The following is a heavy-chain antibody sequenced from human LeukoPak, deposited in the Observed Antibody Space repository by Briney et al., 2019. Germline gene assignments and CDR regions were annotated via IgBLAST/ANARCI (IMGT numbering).Heavy chain of an antibody. CDR2: ISYDGSNK. Sequence: GGSLRLSCAASGFTFSSYGMPWVRQAPGKGLEWAAVISYDGSNKYYADSVKGRFTISRDNSKNTLYLQMNSLRAEDTAVYYCARDKLPRGMDVWGQGTTVTVSS. J-gene: IGHJ6*02. CDR3: ARDKLPRGMDV. CDR1: GFTFSSYG. D-gene: IGHD1-26*01. V-gene: IGHV3-30*03.